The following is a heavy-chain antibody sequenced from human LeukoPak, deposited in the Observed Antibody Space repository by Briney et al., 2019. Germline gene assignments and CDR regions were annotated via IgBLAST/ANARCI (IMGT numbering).Heavy chain of an antibody. CDR1: GGSISSGGYY. Sequence: TLSLTCTVSGGSISSGGYYWSWIRQPPGKGLEWIGYIYHSGSTYYNPSLKSRVTISADTSKNQISLSLSSVTAADTAVYYCARKEYSNSKFDYWGQGTLVTVSS. CDR2: IYHSGST. CDR3: ARKEYSNSKFDY. V-gene: IGHV4-30-2*01. J-gene: IGHJ4*02. D-gene: IGHD2/OR15-2a*01.